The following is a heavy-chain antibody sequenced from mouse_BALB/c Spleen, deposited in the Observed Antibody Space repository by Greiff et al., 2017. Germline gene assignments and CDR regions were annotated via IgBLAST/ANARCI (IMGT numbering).Heavy chain of an antibody. CDR3: ARHTAYYYGSGYAMDY. J-gene: IGHJ4*01. CDR2: ISNGGGST. D-gene: IGHD1-1*01. CDR1: GFTFSSYT. V-gene: IGHV5-12-2*01. Sequence: EVKVEESGGGLVQPGGSLKLSCAASGFTFSSYTMSWVRQTPEKRLEWVAYISNGGGSTYYPDTVKGRFTISRDNAKNTLYLQLSRLKSEDTAMYYCARHTAYYYGSGYAMDYWGQGTSVTVSS.